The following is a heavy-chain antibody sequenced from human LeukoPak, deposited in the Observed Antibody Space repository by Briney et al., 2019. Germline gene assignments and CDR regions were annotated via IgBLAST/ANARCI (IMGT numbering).Heavy chain of an antibody. CDR2: INPSGGST. CDR1: GYTFTSYY. Sequence: ASVKVSFKASGYTFTSYYMHWVRQAPGQGLEWMGIINPSGGSTSYAQKFQGRVIMTRDTSTGTVYMELSSLRSGDTAVYYCARDGETVSDYYDSSGYWNWFDPWGQGTLVTVSS. V-gene: IGHV1-46*01. J-gene: IGHJ5*02. D-gene: IGHD3-22*01. CDR3: ARDGETVSDYYDSSGYWNWFDP.